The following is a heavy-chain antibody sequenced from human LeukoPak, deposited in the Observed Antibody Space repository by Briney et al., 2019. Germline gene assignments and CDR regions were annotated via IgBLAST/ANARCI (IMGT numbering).Heavy chain of an antibody. D-gene: IGHD3-3*01. CDR1: GFTFDDYG. V-gene: IGHV3-20*04. CDR3: ARDTVIWSARGPSYYYYMDV. CDR2: INWNGGST. Sequence: GALRLSCAASGFTFDDYGMSWVRQAPGKGVEWVSGINWNGGSTVYADSVKGRFTTSRHNAKNSLYLQMTSLRAEDTPLYYCARDTVIWSARGPSYYYYMDVWGKGTTVTVSS. J-gene: IGHJ6*03.